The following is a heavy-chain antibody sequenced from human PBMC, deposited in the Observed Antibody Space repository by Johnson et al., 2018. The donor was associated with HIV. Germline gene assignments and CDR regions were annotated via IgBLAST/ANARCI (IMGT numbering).Heavy chain of an antibody. CDR1: GFTFSDYY. J-gene: IGHJ3*02. V-gene: IGHV3-11*04. CDR3: AKEGTPMEVDI. Sequence: QVQLVESGGGVVQTGRSLRLSCAASGFTFSDYYMSWIRQAPGKGLEWVSYISSSGSTIYSADSVKGRFTITSDNAKNSLYLQRNRLRAEDTAVYYCAKEGTPMEVDIWGQGTMVTVSS. CDR2: ISSSGSTI. D-gene: IGHD2-8*01.